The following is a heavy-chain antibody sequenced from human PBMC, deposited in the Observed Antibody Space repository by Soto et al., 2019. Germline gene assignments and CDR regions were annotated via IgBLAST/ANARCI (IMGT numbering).Heavy chain of an antibody. CDR2: ISGTGGTT. D-gene: IGHD1-1*01. Sequence: GSLRLSCAASGINFRGSAMSWVRQGPGEVLEWVSGISGTGGTTYYTDAVKGRFTISRDNPKNTLYLQMNSRTAEDTAVYYCALTTGESQPLLGWLDPWGQGTLVTVSS. CDR3: ALTTGESQPLLGWLDP. J-gene: IGHJ5*02. CDR1: GINFRGSA. V-gene: IGHV3-23*01.